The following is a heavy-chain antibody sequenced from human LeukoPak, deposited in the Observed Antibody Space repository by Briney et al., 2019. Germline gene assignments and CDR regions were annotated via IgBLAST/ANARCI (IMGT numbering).Heavy chain of an antibody. V-gene: IGHV3-23*01. CDR2: ISDSGATT. CDR3: AKSRYAVGYCTAGSCYVGHY. CDR1: GFIFSTYA. J-gene: IGHJ4*02. Sequence: GGSLRLSCATSGFIFSTYAMTWVRQAPGKGLEWVSGISDSGATTYYADSVEGRFTISRDDSKNTLYLQMNSLRADDTAVYYCAKSRYAVGYCTAGSCYVGHYWGQGTLVTVSS. D-gene: IGHD2-15*01.